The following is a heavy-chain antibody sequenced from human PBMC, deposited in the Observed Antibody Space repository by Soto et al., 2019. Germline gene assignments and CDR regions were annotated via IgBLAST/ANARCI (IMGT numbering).Heavy chain of an antibody. CDR1: GFTFNNYG. D-gene: IGHD1-26*01. J-gene: IGHJ4*02. CDR2: IWHDGSKK. V-gene: IGHV3-33*01. Sequence: QVQLVESGGGVVQHGRSLRLSCAASGFTFNNYGMHWVRQAPGKGLEWVALIWHDGSKKGYADSVKGRFTISRDNSKNTVNLQMNSLRVEDTAVYYCTRAAIKGELLDYWGQGTQVTVSS. CDR3: TRAAIKGELLDY.